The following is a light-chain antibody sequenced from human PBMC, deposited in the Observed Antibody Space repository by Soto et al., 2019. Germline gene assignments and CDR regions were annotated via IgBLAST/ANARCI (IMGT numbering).Light chain of an antibody. CDR3: MQAIDIPWT. CDR2: EVS. CDR1: QSLLHSNGYNY. V-gene: IGKV2-29*03. J-gene: IGKJ1*01. Sequence: DIVMTQSPLSLPVTPGEPASISCRSSQSLLHSNGYNYFYWYVQKAGQAPQPLIYEVSNRFSGVPERFSGIGTRTDFTLKISRVEADDVGIYYCMQAIDIPWTFGQGTKVAIK.